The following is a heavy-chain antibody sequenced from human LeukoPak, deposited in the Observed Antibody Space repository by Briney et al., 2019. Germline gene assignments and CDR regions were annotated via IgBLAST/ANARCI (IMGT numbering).Heavy chain of an antibody. CDR2: ISSSSGYI. CDR3: ARDDDYYDSSGDAFDI. J-gene: IGHJ3*02. V-gene: IGHV3-21*01. CDR1: GFSFSSYS. Sequence: GGSLRLSCAASGFSFSSYSMNWVRQAPGKGLEWVSSISSSSGYIYYADSVKGRFTISRDNAKKSLYLQMNSLRAEDTAVYYRARDDDYYDSSGDAFDIWGQGTMVTVSS. D-gene: IGHD3-22*01.